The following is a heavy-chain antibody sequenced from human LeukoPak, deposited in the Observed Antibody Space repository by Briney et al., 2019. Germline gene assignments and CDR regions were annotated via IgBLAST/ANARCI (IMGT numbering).Heavy chain of an antibody. V-gene: IGHV4-34*01. D-gene: IGHD3-3*01. CDR2: INHSGST. J-gene: IGHJ6*02. CDR1: GGSFSGYY. Sequence: PSETLSLTCAVYGGSFSGYYWSWIRQPPGKGLEWIGEINHSGSTNYNPSLKSRVTISVDTSKNQFSLKLSSVTAADTAVYYCARELLHYDFWSGYYSLDYYYYGMDVWGQGTTVTVSS. CDR3: ARELLHYDFWSGYYSLDYYYYGMDV.